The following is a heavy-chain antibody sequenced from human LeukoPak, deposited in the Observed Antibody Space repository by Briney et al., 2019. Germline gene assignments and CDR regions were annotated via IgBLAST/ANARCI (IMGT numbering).Heavy chain of an antibody. J-gene: IGHJ5*02. V-gene: IGHV3-48*03. CDR3: ARVVRIVVVPAAIFHNWFDP. Sequence: GGSLRLSCAASGFTFSSYEMNWVRQAPGKGLEWVSYISSSGSTIYYADSVKGRFTISRDNAKNSLYLQMNSLTAEDTAVYYCARVVRIVVVPAAIFHNWFDPWGQGTLVTVSS. CDR1: GFTFSSYE. CDR2: ISSSGSTI. D-gene: IGHD2-2*01.